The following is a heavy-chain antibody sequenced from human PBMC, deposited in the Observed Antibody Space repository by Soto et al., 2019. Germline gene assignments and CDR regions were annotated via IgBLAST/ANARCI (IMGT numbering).Heavy chain of an antibody. J-gene: IGHJ6*02. D-gene: IGHD2-8*01. CDR1: GGSISSGGYY. CDR2: IYYSGST. Sequence: PSETLSLTCTVSGGSISSGGYYWSWIRQHPGKGLEWIGYIYYSGSTYYNPSLKSRITISVDTSKNQFSLKLSSVTAADTAVYYRARDRVGCTNGVCFQVYYYGMDVWGQGTTVTVSS. V-gene: IGHV4-31*03. CDR3: ARDRVGCTNGVCFQVYYYGMDV.